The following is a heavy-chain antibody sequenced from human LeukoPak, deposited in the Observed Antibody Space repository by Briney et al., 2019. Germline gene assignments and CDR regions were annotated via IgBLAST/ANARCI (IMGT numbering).Heavy chain of an antibody. V-gene: IGHV3-30*03. CDR3: ARDRYSSGWSVY. CDR1: GFTFSSYG. Sequence: GGSLRLSCAASGFTFSSYGMHWVRQAPGKGLEWVAVISYDGSNKYYADSVKGRFTISRDNSKNTLYLQMNSLRAEDTAVYYCARDRYSSGWSVYWGQGTLVTVSS. CDR2: ISYDGSNK. D-gene: IGHD6-19*01. J-gene: IGHJ4*02.